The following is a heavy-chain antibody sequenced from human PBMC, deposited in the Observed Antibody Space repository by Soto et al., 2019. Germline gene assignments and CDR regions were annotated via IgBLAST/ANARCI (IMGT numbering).Heavy chain of an antibody. CDR3: AKENGYSSGWFAFDY. CDR2: ISGSGGST. CDR1: GFTFSSYA. Sequence: EVQLLESGGGLVQPGGSLRLSCAASGFTFSSYAMRWVRQAPGKGLEWVSAISGSGGSTYYADSVKGRFTISRDNSKNPLYLRMNRLRAEDTAVYYCAKENGYSSGWFAFDYWGQGTLVTVSS. V-gene: IGHV3-23*01. J-gene: IGHJ4*02. D-gene: IGHD6-13*01.